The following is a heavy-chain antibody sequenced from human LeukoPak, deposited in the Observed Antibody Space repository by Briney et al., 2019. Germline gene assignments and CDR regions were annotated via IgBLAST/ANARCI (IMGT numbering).Heavy chain of an antibody. D-gene: IGHD6-19*01. CDR2: ISSSSSYI. CDR1: GFTFSSYS. V-gene: IGHV3-21*01. Sequence: GGSLRLSCAASGFTFSSYSMNWVRQAPGKGLEWVSSISSSSSYIYYADSVKGRFTISRDNAKNSLYLQMNSLRAEDTAVYYCASGYSSGWPRARWYFDLWGRGTLVTVSS. CDR3: ASGYSSGWPRARWYFDL. J-gene: IGHJ2*01.